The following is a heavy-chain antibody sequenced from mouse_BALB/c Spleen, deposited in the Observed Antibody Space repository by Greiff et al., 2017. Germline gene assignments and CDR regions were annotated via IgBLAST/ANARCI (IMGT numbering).Heavy chain of an antibody. J-gene: IGHJ2*01. CDR2: INPSNGRT. Sequence: QVQLQQPGAELVKPGASVKLSCKASGYTFTSYWMHWVKQRPGQGLEWIGEINPSNGRTNYNEKFKSKATLTVDKSSSTAYMQLSSLTSEDSAVYYCARPGSSDYWGQGTTLTVSS. V-gene: IGHV1S81*02. D-gene: IGHD1-1*01. CDR3: ARPGSSDY. CDR1: GYTFTSYW.